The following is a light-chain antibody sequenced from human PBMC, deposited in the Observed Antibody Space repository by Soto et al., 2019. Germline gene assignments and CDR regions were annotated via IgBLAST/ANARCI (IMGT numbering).Light chain of an antibody. CDR2: DAS. CDR3: QQYNSSSPT. V-gene: IGKV1-5*01. CDR1: QSVSTW. Sequence: DIQMTQSPSSLSASVGDTVTITCRASQSVSTWLAWYQQKPGKAPKLLIYDASSLESGVPSRFSGSGSGTELTLTISSLQAEDSATYYCQQYNSSSPTFGQGTKVEIK. J-gene: IGKJ1*01.